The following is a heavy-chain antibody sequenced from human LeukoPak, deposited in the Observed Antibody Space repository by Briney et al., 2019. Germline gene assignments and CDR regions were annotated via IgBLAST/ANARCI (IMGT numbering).Heavy chain of an antibody. CDR1: GGSISSYY. Sequence: SETLSLTCTVSGGSISSYYWSWIRQPAGKGLEWIGRIYTSGSTNYNPSLKSRVTMSVDTSKNQFSLKLSSVTAADTAVYYCARDREAARHYYYYYMDVWGKGTTVTVSS. V-gene: IGHV4-4*07. CDR3: ARDREAARHYYYYYMDV. D-gene: IGHD6-6*01. J-gene: IGHJ6*03. CDR2: IYTSGST.